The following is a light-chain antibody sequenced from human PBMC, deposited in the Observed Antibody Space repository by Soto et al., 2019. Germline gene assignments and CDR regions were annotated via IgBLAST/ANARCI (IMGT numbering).Light chain of an antibody. CDR3: LLYFDGVGV. V-gene: IGLV7-43*01. CDR2: STS. J-gene: IGLJ3*02. Sequence: QAVVTQEPSLTVSPGGTVTLTCGSVTGSVTTSYYPTWVQQKPGQPPRTMFYSTSNRQSWTPARFLASVRGGKAALTLSGVRPEDEADYYCLLYFDGVGVFGGGTKLTVL. CDR1: TGSVTTSYY.